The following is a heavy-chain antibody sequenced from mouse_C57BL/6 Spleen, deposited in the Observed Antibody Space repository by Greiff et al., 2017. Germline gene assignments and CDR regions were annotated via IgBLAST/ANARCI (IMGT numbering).Heavy chain of an antibody. J-gene: IGHJ2*01. CDR1: GYTFTSYG. V-gene: IGHV1-81*01. CDR3: ARATVGSYYFDY. CDR2: IYPRSGNT. D-gene: IGHD1-1*01. Sequence: VQLQQSGAELARPGASVKLSCKASGYTFTSYGISWVKQRTGQGLEWIGEIYPRSGNTYYNEKFKGKATLTADKSSSTAYMELRSLTSEDSAVYFCARATVGSYYFDYWGQGTTLTVSS.